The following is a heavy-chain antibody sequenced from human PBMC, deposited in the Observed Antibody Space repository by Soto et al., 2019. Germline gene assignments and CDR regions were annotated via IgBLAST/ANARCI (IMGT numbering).Heavy chain of an antibody. D-gene: IGHD2-2*01. CDR1: GFTFSSYS. CDR3: VAPAAMHFNLGY. V-gene: IGHV3-21*01. J-gene: IGHJ4*02. CDR2: ISSSSSYI. Sequence: EVQLVESGGGLVKPGGSLRLSCAASGFTFSSYSMNWVRQAPGKGLEWVSSISSSSSYIYYADSVKGRFTISRDNAKNSLYLQMNSLRAEDTAVYYCVAPAAMHFNLGYWGQGTLVTVSS.